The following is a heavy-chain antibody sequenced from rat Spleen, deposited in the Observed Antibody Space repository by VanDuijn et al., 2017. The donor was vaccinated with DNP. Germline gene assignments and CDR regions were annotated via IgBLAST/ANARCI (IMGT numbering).Heavy chain of an antibody. J-gene: IGHJ2*01. V-gene: IGHV5S10*01. CDR2: IIYDGSRT. CDR3: TSNPHIRTAAPFDY. D-gene: IGHD3-8*01. Sequence: EVQLVESDGGLVQPGRSLKLSCAVSGFTFSDYYMAWVRQAPAKGLEWVATIIYDGSRTYYRDSVKGRFTISRDNAKSTLYLQMDSLRSEDTATYYCTSNPHIRTAAPFDYWGQGVMVTVSS. CDR1: GFTFSDYY.